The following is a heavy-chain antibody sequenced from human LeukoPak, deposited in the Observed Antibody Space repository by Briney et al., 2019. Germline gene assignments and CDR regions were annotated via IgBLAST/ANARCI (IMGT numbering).Heavy chain of an antibody. V-gene: IGHV3-30-3*01. Sequence: GGSLRLSCAASGFTFSSYAMHWARQAPGKGLEWVAVISYDGSNKYYADSVKGRFTISRDNSKNTLYLEVNSLRADDTAVYYCARGKWQQLVQGWFDPWGQGTLVTVSS. CDR2: ISYDGSNK. CDR3: ARGKWQQLVQGWFDP. J-gene: IGHJ5*02. CDR1: GFTFSSYA. D-gene: IGHD6-13*01.